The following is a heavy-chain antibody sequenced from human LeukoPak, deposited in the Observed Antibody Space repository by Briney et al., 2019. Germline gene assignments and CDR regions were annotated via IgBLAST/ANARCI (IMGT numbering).Heavy chain of an antibody. V-gene: IGHV4-59*12. CDR3: ARRERWLQLKGDLDY. J-gene: IGHJ4*02. CDR2: IYYSGST. Sequence: SETLSLTCTVSGGSISSYYWSWLRQPPGKGLEWIGYIYYSGSTNYNPSLKSRVTISVDTSKNQFSLKLSSVTAADTAVYYCARRERWLQLKGDLDYWGQGTLVTVSS. D-gene: IGHD5-24*01. CDR1: GGSISSYY.